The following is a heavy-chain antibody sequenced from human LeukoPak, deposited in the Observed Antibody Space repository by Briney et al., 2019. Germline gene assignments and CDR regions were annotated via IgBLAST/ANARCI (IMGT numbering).Heavy chain of an antibody. CDR2: IYFSGAT. Sequence: PSETLSLTCTVSGGSISRYYWSWIRQPPGKGLEWIGYIYFSGATNYNPSLKSRVTITVDTAKNQFSLKLSFVTAADTAVYYCAREDPQSTVAEGLDGWGQGTTVIVSS. J-gene: IGHJ6*02. V-gene: IGHV4-59*01. D-gene: IGHD4-23*01. CDR3: AREDPQSTVAEGLDG. CDR1: GGSISRYY.